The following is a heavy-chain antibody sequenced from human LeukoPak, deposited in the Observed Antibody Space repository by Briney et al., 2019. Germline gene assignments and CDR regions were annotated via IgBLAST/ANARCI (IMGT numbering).Heavy chain of an antibody. D-gene: IGHD1-26*01. CDR1: GFTFSSYW. Sequence: GGSLRLSCAASGFTFSSYWMSWVRQAPGKGLEWVANIKQDGSEKYYVDSVKGRFTISRDNAKNSLYLQMNSLRAEDTAVYYCARNPKWELHYYMDVWGKGTTVTVSS. CDR2: IKQDGSEK. V-gene: IGHV3-7*01. CDR3: ARNPKWELHYYMDV. J-gene: IGHJ6*03.